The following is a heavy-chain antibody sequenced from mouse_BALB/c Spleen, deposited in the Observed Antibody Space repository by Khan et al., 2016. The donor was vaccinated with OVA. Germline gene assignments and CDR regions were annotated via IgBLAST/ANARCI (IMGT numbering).Heavy chain of an antibody. CDR2: INPNTDNT. J-gene: IGHJ3*01. CDR1: GYSFTAYY. D-gene: IGHD2-14*01. CDR3: ARGYDFFAY. Sequence: EVMLVESGPDLVKTGASVKISCKASGYSFTAYYMNWVKLSHGKSLECIGRINPNTDNTTYNQTFKGKAILTVDTSSSTAYMELRSLTSEDSAVYCCARGYDFFAYWGQGTLVTVSA. V-gene: IGHV1-26*01.